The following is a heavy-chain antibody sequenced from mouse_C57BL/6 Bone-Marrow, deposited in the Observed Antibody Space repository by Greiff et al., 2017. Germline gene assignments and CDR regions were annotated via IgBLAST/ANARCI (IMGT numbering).Heavy chain of an antibody. J-gene: IGHJ2*01. CDR3: AREERVITTVVAPFDY. D-gene: IGHD1-1*01. CDR2: IDPNSGGT. Sequence: QVQLQQPGAELVKPGASVKLSCKASGYTFTSYWMHWVKQRPGRGLEWIGRIDPNSGGTKYNEKFKSKATLTVDKPSSTAYMQLSSLTSEDSAVYYCAREERVITTVVAPFDYWGQGTTLTVSS. CDR1: GYTFTSYW. V-gene: IGHV1-72*01.